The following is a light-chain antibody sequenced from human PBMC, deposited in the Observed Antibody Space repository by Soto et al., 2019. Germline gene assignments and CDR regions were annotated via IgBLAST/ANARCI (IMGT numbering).Light chain of an antibody. Sequence: QSALTQPASVSGSPGQSITIPCIGTSSKVGGYNYVSWYQQHPGKAPKLMIYEVSNRPSGVSNRFSGSKSGNTASLTISGLQAEDEADYYCSSYTSSSTPVVFGGGTKLTVL. V-gene: IGLV2-14*01. CDR1: SSKVGGYNY. J-gene: IGLJ2*01. CDR2: EVS. CDR3: SSYTSSSTPVV.